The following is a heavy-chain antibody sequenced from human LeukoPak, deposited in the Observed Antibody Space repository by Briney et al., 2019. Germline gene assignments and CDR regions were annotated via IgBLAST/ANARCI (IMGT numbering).Heavy chain of an antibody. CDR3: ARSGAAAGTDWFDP. CDR2: INPNSGGT. Sequence: ASVKVSCRASGYTFTVYYMHWVRQAPGQGREWMGWINPNSGGTNYAQKFQGRVTMTRDTSISTAYMELSRLRSDDTAVYYCARSGAAAGTDWFDPWGQGTLVTVSS. V-gene: IGHV1-2*02. D-gene: IGHD6-13*01. CDR1: GYTFTVYY. J-gene: IGHJ5*02.